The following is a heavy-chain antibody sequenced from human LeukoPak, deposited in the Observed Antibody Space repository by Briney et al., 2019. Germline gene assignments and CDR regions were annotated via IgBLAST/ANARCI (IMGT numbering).Heavy chain of an antibody. J-gene: IGHJ6*02. Sequence: GGSLRLSCAASGFTFSNAWMGWVRQAPGKGLEWVGRIKSKNDGGTADYAAPVKGRFTISRDNSKNTLYLQMNSLKTEDTAIYYCTSYRGRMDDWGQGTTVTVSS. V-gene: IGHV3-15*01. CDR3: TSYRGRMDD. CDR2: IKSKNDGGTA. CDR1: GFTFSNAW. D-gene: IGHD1-1*01.